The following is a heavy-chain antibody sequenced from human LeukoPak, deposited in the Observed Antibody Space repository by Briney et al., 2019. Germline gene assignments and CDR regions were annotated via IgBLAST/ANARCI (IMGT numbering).Heavy chain of an antibody. D-gene: IGHD6-13*01. J-gene: IGHJ5*02. Sequence: SETLSLTCSVAGASITDGGHYWTWIRQHPEKGLELIGYYYYRGSTYYSPSIKSRVTTSVDTSKNQFSLKLTSVTAADTAVYYCARGGLNSTWYSLDPWGQGTLVTVSS. CDR2: YYYRGST. CDR3: ARGGLNSTWYSLDP. CDR1: GASITDGGHY. V-gene: IGHV4-31*03.